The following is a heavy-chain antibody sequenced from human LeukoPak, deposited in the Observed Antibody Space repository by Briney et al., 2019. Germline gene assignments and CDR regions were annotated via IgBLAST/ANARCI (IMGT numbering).Heavy chain of an antibody. CDR3: ARVVAVVGQGDY. V-gene: IGHV4-34*01. J-gene: IGHJ4*02. D-gene: IGHD6-19*01. CDR2: INHSGST. Sequence: PSETLSLTCAVYGGSFSGYYWSWIRQPPGKGLEWIGEINHSGSTNYNPSLKSRVTISVDTSKNQFSLKLSSVTAADTAVYYCARVVAVVGQGDYWGQGTLVTVSS. CDR1: GGSFSGYY.